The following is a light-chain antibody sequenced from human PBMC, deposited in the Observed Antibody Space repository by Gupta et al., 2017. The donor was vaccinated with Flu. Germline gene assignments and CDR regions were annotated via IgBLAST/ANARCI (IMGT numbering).Light chain of an antibody. J-gene: IGKJ4*01. CDR2: KAS. V-gene: IGKV1-5*03. Sequence: DIQMTQSPSTLSASVGDRVTITCRASQRISTWLAWYQQKPGKAPKLLIYKASTLEGGVPSRFSGSGXGTXFTLTIXSLQPDDFATYYCQQEHDSPITFGXGTKVEI. CDR1: QRISTW. CDR3: QQEHDSPIT.